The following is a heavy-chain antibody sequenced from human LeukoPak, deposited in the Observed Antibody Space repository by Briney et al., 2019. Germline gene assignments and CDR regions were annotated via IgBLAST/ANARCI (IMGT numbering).Heavy chain of an antibody. CDR1: GGSISSGGYY. D-gene: IGHD6-13*01. V-gene: IGHV4-31*03. Sequence: SETLSLTCTGSGGSISSGGYYWSWIRQHPGKGLEWIGYIYYSGSTYYNPSLKSRVTISVDTSKNQFSLKLSSVTAADTAVYYCARGTMKQLDGGMDVWGQGTTVTVSS. CDR3: ARGTMKQLDGGMDV. CDR2: IYYSGST. J-gene: IGHJ6*02.